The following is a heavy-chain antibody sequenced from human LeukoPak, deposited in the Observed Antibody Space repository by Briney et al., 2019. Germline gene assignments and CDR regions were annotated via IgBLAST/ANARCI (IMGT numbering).Heavy chain of an antibody. CDR1: GGSFSGYY. CDR2: INHSGST. CDR3: ARVGLRTNYYEYYFDY. Sequence: SETLSLTCAVYGGSFSGYYWSWIRQPPGKGLEWIGEINHSGSTNYNPSLKSRVTISVDTSKNQFSLKLSSVTAADTAVYYCARVGLRTNYYEYYFDYWGQGTLVTVSS. J-gene: IGHJ4*02. V-gene: IGHV4-34*01. D-gene: IGHD3-22*01.